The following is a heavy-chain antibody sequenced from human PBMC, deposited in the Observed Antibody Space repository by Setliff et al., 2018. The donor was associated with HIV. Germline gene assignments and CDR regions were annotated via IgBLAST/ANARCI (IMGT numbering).Heavy chain of an antibody. V-gene: IGHV4-39*01. J-gene: IGHJ6*03. D-gene: IGHD3-22*01. CDR1: GGSIYSSSYY. CDR2: IYYSGST. CDR3: ARHGGSGYYPYYYYYYMDV. Sequence: SETLSLTCTVSGGSIYSSSYYWGWIRQPPGKGLEWIGSIYYSGSTYYDPSLKSRVTISVDTSKNHFSLKLSSVTAADTAVYYCARHGGSGYYPYYYYYYMDVWGTGTTVTV.